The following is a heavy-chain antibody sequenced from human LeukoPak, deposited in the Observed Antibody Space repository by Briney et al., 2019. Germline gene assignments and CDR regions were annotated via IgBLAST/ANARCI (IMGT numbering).Heavy chain of an antibody. J-gene: IGHJ4*02. Sequence: GESLKISCKGSGYSFTSYWIGWVRQMPGKGLEWMGIIYPGDSDTRYSPSFQGQVTISADKSISTAYLQWSSLKASDTAMYYCAVSNMSSGSYYNHFDYWGQGALVTVSS. CDR2: IYPGDSDT. CDR3: AVSNMSSGSYYNHFDY. V-gene: IGHV5-51*01. D-gene: IGHD3-10*01. CDR1: GYSFTSYW.